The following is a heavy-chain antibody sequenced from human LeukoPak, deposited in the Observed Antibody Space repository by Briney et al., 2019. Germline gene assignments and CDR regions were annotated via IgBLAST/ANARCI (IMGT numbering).Heavy chain of an antibody. V-gene: IGHV4-59*01. D-gene: IGHD3-22*01. CDR2: LYYSGRT. Sequence: SETLSLTCTVSGDSISSYFRCWIRQPPGKGLEWIGCLYYSGRTNYSPSLTSRVTLSADTSKNQFSLKLSSVTAADTAVYYCARAGYYYDSSGYRDAFDIWGQGTMVTVSS. J-gene: IGHJ3*02. CDR3: ARAGYYYDSSGYRDAFDI. CDR1: GDSISSYF.